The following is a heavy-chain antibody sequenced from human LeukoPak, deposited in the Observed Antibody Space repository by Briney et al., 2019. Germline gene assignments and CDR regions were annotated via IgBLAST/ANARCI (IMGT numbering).Heavy chain of an antibody. D-gene: IGHD4-17*01. CDR2: IYDSGST. Sequence: SETPSRTCTVSGGSISSYYWSWIRQPPGKGLEWIGYIYDSGSTNYNPSLKSRVTISVDTSKNQFSLRLSSVTAADTAVYYCARDDYGDFFFDSWGQGSLVIVSS. J-gene: IGHJ4*02. CDR1: GGSISSYY. CDR3: ARDDYGDFFFDS. V-gene: IGHV4-59*01.